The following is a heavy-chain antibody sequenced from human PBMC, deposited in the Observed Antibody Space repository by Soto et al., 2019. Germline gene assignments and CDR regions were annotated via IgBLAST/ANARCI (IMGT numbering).Heavy chain of an antibody. CDR3: AKESGNYADAFDI. D-gene: IGHD1-7*01. CDR1: GFPFSSYG. CDR2: ISYDGSNK. Sequence: GGSLRLSCAASGFPFSSYGMHWVRQAPGKGLEWVAVISYDGSNKYYADSVKGRFTISRDNSKNTLYLQMNSLRAEDTAVYYCAKESGNYADAFDIWGQGTMVTVSS. J-gene: IGHJ3*02. V-gene: IGHV3-30*18.